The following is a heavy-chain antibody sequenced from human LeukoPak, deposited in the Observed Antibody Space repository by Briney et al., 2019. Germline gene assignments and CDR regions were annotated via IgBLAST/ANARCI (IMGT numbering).Heavy chain of an antibody. CDR2: IYYTGST. CDR1: GGSISGYY. V-gene: IGHV4-59*08. J-gene: IGHJ4*02. Sequence: SETLSLTCTVSGGSISGYYWSWIRQPPGKGLEWIAYIYYTGSTNYNPSLKSRVTISLDTSKNQFSLRLTSMTAADTAVYFCARHVGWDSGSYSFDYWGQGALVTVSS. CDR3: ARHVGWDSGSYSFDY. D-gene: IGHD3-10*01.